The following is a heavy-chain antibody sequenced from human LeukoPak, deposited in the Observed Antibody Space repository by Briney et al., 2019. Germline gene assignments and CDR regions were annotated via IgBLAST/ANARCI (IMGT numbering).Heavy chain of an antibody. D-gene: IGHD2-15*01. Sequence: GGSLRLSCAASGFTFSSYAMSWVRQAPGKGREWVSSISVSGGSTYYADSVKGRFTISRDNSKRTLYLQMNSLRAEDTAVYYCAKSRRVYCSGGSCSLFDPWGQGTLVTVSS. CDR2: ISVSGGST. J-gene: IGHJ5*02. V-gene: IGHV3-23*01. CDR3: AKSRRVYCSGGSCSLFDP. CDR1: GFTFSSYA.